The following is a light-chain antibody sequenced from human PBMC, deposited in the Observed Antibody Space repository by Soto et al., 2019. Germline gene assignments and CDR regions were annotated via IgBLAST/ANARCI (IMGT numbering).Light chain of an antibody. CDR2: AAS. J-gene: IGKJ5*01. CDR3: QQSFSFPIT. V-gene: IGKV1-12*01. Sequence: DIQITQSPSSFSSSVLDRFTITCRASQGINNCLAWYQQKPGKAPKLLIYAASSLQSGVPSRFSGSGSGTDFTLTISSLQPEDFATYYCQQSFSFPITFGQGTRLENK. CDR1: QGINNC.